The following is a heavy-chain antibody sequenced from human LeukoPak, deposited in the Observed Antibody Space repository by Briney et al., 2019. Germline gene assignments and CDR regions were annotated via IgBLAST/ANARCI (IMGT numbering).Heavy chain of an antibody. V-gene: IGHV1-8*01. D-gene: IGHD3-3*01. Sequence: ASVKVSCKASGYTFTSYDINWVRQATGQGLEWMGWMNPNSGNTGYAQKFQGRVTMTRNTSISTAYMELSSLRSEDTAVYYCARSGITIFGVVIGYYYYGMDVWGQGTTVTVPS. J-gene: IGHJ6*02. CDR1: GYTFTSYD. CDR3: ARSGITIFGVVIGYYYYGMDV. CDR2: MNPNSGNT.